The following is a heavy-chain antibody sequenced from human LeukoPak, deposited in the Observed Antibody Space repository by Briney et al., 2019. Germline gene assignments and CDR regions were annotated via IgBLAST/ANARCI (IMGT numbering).Heavy chain of an antibody. J-gene: IGHJ4*02. CDR3: ARVEEGFSFDY. Sequence: SETLSLTCTVSGGSISSYYWSWLRQPPGKGLKWIGYIYYSGRTNYNPSLKSRVTISVDTSKNQFSLKLSSVTAADTAVYYCARVEEGFSFDYWGQGTLVTVSS. CDR2: IYYSGRT. V-gene: IGHV4-59*01. CDR1: GGSISSYY. D-gene: IGHD3-10*01.